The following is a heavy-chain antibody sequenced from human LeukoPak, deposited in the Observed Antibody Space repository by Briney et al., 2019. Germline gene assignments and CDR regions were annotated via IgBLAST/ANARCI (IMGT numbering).Heavy chain of an antibody. CDR3: ARDLGYSSSPCFDY. D-gene: IGHD6-6*01. J-gene: IGHJ4*02. CDR2: ISSSGSTI. CDR1: GFTFSSYE. Sequence: GGSLRLSCAASGFTFSSYEMNWVRQAPGKGLEWVSYISSSGSTIYYADSVKGRFTISRDNAKNSLYLQMNSLRAEDTAVYYCARDLGYSSSPCFDYWGQGTLVTVSS. V-gene: IGHV3-48*03.